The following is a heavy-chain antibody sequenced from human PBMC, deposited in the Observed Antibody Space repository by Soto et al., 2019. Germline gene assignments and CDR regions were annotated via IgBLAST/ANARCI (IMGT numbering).Heavy chain of an antibody. V-gene: IGHV5-51*03. CDR3: ASTSGVVVPAATHYYYYGMDV. J-gene: IGHJ6*02. CDR2: IYPGDPDT. CDR1: GYSFTSYW. D-gene: IGHD2-2*01. Sequence: GESLKISCKGSGYSFTSYWIGWVRQMPGKGLEWMGIIYPGDPDTRYSPSFQGQVTISADKSISTAYLQWSSLKASDTAMYYCASTSGVVVPAATHYYYYGMDVWGQGTTVTVSS.